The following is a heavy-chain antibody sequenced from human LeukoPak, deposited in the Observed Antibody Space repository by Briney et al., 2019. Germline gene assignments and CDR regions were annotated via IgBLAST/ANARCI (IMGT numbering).Heavy chain of an antibody. CDR1: GGSISSYY. V-gene: IGHV4-59*01. J-gene: IGHJ1*01. D-gene: IGHD6-19*01. Sequence: PSETLSLTCTVSGGSISSYYWSWIRQPPGKGLEWIGYIYYSGSTNYNPSLKSRVTISVDTSKNQFSLKLSSVTAADTAVYYCASGQWLVPLWYFQHWGQGTLVTVSS. CDR3: ASGQWLVPLWYFQH. CDR2: IYYSGST.